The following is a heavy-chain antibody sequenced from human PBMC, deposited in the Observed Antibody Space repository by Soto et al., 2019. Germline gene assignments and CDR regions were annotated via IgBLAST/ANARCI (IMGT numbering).Heavy chain of an antibody. CDR3: ATTAGPADH. D-gene: IGHD6-25*01. Sequence: SETLSLTCTVSGGSISSTDYYWGWIRQPPGKGLEWIGTIYYSGSTYYNPSLKSRVTISVDTSENQFSLNLNSVTAADTAAYYCATTAGPADHWGQGTLVTVSS. CDR2: IYYSGST. V-gene: IGHV4-39*01. J-gene: IGHJ4*02. CDR1: GGSISSTDYY.